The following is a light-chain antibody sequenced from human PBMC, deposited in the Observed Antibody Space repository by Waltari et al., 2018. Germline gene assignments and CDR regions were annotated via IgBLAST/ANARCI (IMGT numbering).Light chain of an antibody. Sequence: EIVLTQSPGTLSVSPGERVTLSCRASQSVSGSPSVDSKYLAWYQQRPGQAPRLLIYGASSRATGIPDRFSGSGSGTDFSLTISGLEPEDFAVYFCQQYGASPFTFGPGTKVDIK. J-gene: IGKJ3*01. CDR1: QSVSGSPSVDSKY. CDR3: QQYGASPFT. CDR2: GAS. V-gene: IGKV3-20*01.